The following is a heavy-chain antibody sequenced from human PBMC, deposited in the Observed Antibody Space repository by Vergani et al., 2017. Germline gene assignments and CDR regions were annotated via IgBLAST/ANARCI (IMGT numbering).Heavy chain of an antibody. Sequence: QVQLVESGGGVVQPGRSLRLSCAASGFTFSSYGMHWVRQAPGKGLEWVAVIWYDGSNKYYADSVKGRFTISRDNSKNTLYLQMNSLRAEDTAVYYCATEGGYRGFRPDYYYGMDVWGQGTTVTVSS. J-gene: IGHJ6*02. CDR1: GFTFSSYG. CDR2: IWYDGSNK. V-gene: IGHV3-33*01. CDR3: ATEGGYRGFRPDYYYGMDV. D-gene: IGHD1-26*01.